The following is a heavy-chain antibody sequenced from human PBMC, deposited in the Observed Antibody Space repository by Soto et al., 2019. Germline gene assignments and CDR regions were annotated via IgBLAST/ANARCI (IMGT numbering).Heavy chain of an antibody. V-gene: IGHV4-31*03. CDR2: VHASGST. CDR3: VRGFVEAAMAFDY. CDR1: GGSINNGVYF. D-gene: IGHD5-18*01. J-gene: IGHJ4*02. Sequence: QVQLQESGPGLVQPSQTLSLTCSVSGGSINNGVYFWSWIRQHPGKGLEWIGYVHASGSTYYNPSLKGRVAMSIDTSKNQFYRILKSVTAADTAVFYCVRGFVEAAMAFDYWGPGTLITVSS.